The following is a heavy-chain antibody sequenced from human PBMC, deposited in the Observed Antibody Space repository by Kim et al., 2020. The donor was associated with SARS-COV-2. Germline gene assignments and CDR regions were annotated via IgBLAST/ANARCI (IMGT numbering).Heavy chain of an antibody. J-gene: IGHJ6*02. CDR3: PRVGATPHGYCMDV. Sequence: GGSLRLSCAASGFTFSSYAMHWVRQAPGKGLEWVAVISYDGSNKYYADSVKGRFTISRDNSKNTLYLQMNSLRAEDTAVYYCPRVGATPHGYCMDVWGQGTTVTVSS. D-gene: IGHD1-26*01. V-gene: IGHV3-30*04. CDR1: GFTFSSYA. CDR2: ISYDGSNK.